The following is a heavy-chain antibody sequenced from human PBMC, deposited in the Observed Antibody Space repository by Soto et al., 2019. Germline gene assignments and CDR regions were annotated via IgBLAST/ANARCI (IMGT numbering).Heavy chain of an antibody. Sequence: PSETLSLTCTVSGGSISSYYWSWIRQPPGKGLEWIGYIYYSGSTNYNPSLKSRVTISVDTSKNQFSLKLSSVTAADTAVYYCARGNGLLWFGEPREGFDYWGQGTLVTVSS. CDR2: IYYSGST. D-gene: IGHD3-10*01. CDR1: GGSISSYY. V-gene: IGHV4-59*01. CDR3: ARGNGLLWFGEPREGFDY. J-gene: IGHJ4*02.